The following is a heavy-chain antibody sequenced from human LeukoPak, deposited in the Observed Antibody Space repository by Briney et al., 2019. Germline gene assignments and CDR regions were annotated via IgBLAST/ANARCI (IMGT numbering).Heavy chain of an antibody. Sequence: SETLSLTCTVSGGSISSSSYYWGWIRQPPGKGLEWIGSIYYSGSTYYNPSLKSRVTISVDTSKNQFSLKLSSVTAADTAVYYCARVGSGYYNPFDYWGQGTLVTVSS. CDR2: IYYSGST. J-gene: IGHJ4*02. V-gene: IGHV4-39*07. D-gene: IGHD3-22*01. CDR1: GGSISSSSYY. CDR3: ARVGSGYYNPFDY.